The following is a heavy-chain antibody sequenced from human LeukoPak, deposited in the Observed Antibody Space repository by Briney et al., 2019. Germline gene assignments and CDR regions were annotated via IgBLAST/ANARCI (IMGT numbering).Heavy chain of an antibody. Sequence: TETLSLTCTVSGDSINSLDLWSWVRQPPGQGLEWIGEMYLSGTTHSNPSVKSRVTISIDKSKNQFFLNLSSVTAADTAVYYCAGLVGRYSSGLYYYYFDYWGQGTLVTVSS. CDR1: GDSINSLDL. D-gene: IGHD3-22*01. V-gene: IGHV4-4*02. CDR2: MYLSGTT. CDR3: AGLVGRYSSGLYYYYFDY. J-gene: IGHJ4*02.